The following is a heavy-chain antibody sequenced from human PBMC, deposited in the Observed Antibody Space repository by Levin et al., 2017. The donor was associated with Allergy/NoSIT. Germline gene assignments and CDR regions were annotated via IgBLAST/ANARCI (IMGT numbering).Heavy chain of an antibody. CDR2: IIPILGIA. V-gene: IGHV1-69*02. CDR3: ARGGADTENAFDI. D-gene: IGHD5-18*01. J-gene: IGHJ3*02. Sequence: GASVKVSCKASGGTFSSYTISWVRQAPGQGLEWMGRIIPILGIANYAQKFQGRVTITADKSTSTAYMELSSLRSEDTAVYYCARGGADTENAFDIWGQGTMVTVSS. CDR1: GGTFSSYT.